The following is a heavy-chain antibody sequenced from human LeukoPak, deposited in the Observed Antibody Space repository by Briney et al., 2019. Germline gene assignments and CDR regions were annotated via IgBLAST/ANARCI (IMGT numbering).Heavy chain of an antibody. CDR1: GFTFSSYA. CDR2: ISYDGSNK. D-gene: IGHD2-2*01. J-gene: IGHJ4*02. Sequence: PGGSLRLSCAASGFTFSSYAMHWVRQAPGKGLEWVAVISYDGSNKYYADSVKGRFTISRDNSKNTLYLQMNSLRAEDTAVYYCARDPQYQLPPGYYFDYWGQGTLVTVSS. V-gene: IGHV3-30-3*01. CDR3: ARDPQYQLPPGYYFDY.